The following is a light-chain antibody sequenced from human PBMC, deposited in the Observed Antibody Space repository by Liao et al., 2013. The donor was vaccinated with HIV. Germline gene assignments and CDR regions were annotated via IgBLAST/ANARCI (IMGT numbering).Light chain of an antibody. V-gene: IGLV3-1*01. Sequence: SYELTQPPSVSVSPGQTASITCSGDKLGDKYACWYQQKPGQSPVLVIYQDNRRPSGIPERVSGSNSGNTATLTISGTQAMDEADYYCQAWDSSTAHVVFGGGTKLIVL. CDR3: QAWDSSTAHVV. CDR2: QDN. CDR1: KLGDKY. J-gene: IGLJ2*01.